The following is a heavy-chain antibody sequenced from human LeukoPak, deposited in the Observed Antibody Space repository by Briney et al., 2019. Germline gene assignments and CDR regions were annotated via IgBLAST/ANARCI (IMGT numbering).Heavy chain of an antibody. Sequence: ASVRVSCKASGYTFTSYYMHWVRQAPGQGLEWMGIINPGGGSTSYAQKFQGRVTMTRDTSTSTVYMELSGLRSEDTAVYYCAREEAEYYFDYWGQGALVTVSS. CDR2: INPGGGST. V-gene: IGHV1-46*01. J-gene: IGHJ4*02. CDR1: GYTFTSYY. CDR3: AREEAEYYFDY.